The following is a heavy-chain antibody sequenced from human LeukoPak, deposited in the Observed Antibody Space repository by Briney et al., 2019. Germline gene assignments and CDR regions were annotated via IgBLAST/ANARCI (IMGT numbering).Heavy chain of an antibody. CDR3: ARDRGYDFLTGYLYYFDY. D-gene: IGHD3-9*01. J-gene: IGHJ4*02. CDR2: ISSSGHTI. V-gene: IGHV3-11*01. Sequence: GGSLRLSCAASGFTFSDYYMSWIRQAPGKGLEWVSYISSSGHTIYYVDSVKGRFTISRDNAKNSLYLQMNSLRAEDTAVYYCARDRGYDFLTGYLYYFDYWGQGTLVTVSS. CDR1: GFTFSDYY.